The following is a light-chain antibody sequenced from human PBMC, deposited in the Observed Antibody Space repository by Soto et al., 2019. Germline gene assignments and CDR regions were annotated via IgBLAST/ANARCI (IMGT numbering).Light chain of an antibody. CDR1: QAIRSY. CDR3: QQYNSYSLT. Sequence: DIQLTQSPSLLSASLGDRVTITCRASQAIRSYLAWYQQKPGKAPNLLIYDASSLESGVPSRFSGSGSGTEFTLTISSLQPDDFATYYCQQYNSYSLTFGQGTKVDIK. V-gene: IGKV1-5*01. J-gene: IGKJ1*01. CDR2: DAS.